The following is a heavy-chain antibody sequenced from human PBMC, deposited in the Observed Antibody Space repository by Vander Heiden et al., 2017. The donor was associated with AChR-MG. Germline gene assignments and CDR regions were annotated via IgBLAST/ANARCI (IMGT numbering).Heavy chain of an antibody. J-gene: IGHJ5*02. CDR3: AKGEADWHYDFWSGYWGWFDP. CDR1: GFTFSSYG. D-gene: IGHD3-3*01. V-gene: IGHV3-30*18. CDR2: ISYDGSNK. Sequence: QVQLVESGGGVVQPGRSLRLSCAASGFTFSSYGMHWGRQAPGKGLEWVAVISYDGSNKYYADSVKGRFTISRDNSKNTLYLQMNSLRAEDTAVYYCAKGEADWHYDFWSGYWGWFDPWGQGTLVTVSS.